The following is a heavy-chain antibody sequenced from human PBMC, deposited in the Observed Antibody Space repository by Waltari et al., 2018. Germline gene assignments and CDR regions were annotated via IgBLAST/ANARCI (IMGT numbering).Heavy chain of an antibody. CDR1: GSTFSAYY. J-gene: IGHJ4*02. CDR3: VRGYNSFDS. CDR2: IRPKARSYTT. Sequence: EVQLVESGGGLVQPGGSLRLSCAASGSTFSAYYMDWVRQAPGKGLEWVARIRPKARSYTTEYIASVKGRFTISRDDSKNSLYLQMSNLRTDDTAMYYCVRGYNSFDSWGPGTQVTVSS. V-gene: IGHV3-72*01. D-gene: IGHD5-12*01.